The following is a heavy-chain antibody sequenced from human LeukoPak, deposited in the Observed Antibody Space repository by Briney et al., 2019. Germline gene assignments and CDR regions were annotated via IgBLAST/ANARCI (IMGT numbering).Heavy chain of an antibody. Sequence: SETLSLTCAVYGGSFSGYYWSWIRQPPGTGLEWIAEINNSGTTNYNPSLKGRVTISIDTSKNQFSLKLSSVTAADTAVYYCASSRGYTSGLWYYYMDVLGKGTTVTVSS. D-gene: IGHD6-25*01. CDR1: GGSFSGYY. CDR3: ASSRGYTSGLWYYYMDV. CDR2: INNSGTT. V-gene: IGHV4-34*01. J-gene: IGHJ6*03.